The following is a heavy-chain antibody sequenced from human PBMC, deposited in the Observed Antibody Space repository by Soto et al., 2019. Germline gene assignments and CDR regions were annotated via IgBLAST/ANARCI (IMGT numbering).Heavy chain of an antibody. V-gene: IGHV2-5*02. CDR1: GFSLTTDRVG. Sequence: QITLKESGPTLVKPTQTLTLTCTFSGFSLTTDRVGVGWVRQPPGEALEWLGGMYWDDSMTYRPSLENRLTITKDTSKNQVALTMTNMDSLDTATYYCAHAYGGRSLYWGQGTLVTVSS. CDR3: AHAYGGRSLY. CDR2: MYWDDSM. D-gene: IGHD1-26*01. J-gene: IGHJ4*02.